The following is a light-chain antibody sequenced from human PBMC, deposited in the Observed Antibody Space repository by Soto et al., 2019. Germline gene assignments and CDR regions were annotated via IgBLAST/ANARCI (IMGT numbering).Light chain of an antibody. Sequence: QSALTQPRSVSGSPGQSVTISCTATSGNVDDFKYISWYRQRPGKGPKLFIDDVSKRPTGVPHRFSGSKSGNTASLNISGLQAEDEAEYYCCSYALNYVVVGRGTQLTLL. V-gene: IGLV2-11*01. CDR2: DVS. CDR3: CSYALNYVV. CDR1: SGNVDDFKY. J-gene: IGLJ7*01.